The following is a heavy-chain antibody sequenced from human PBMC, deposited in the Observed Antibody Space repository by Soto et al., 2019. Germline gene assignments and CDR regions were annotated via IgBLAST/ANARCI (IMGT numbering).Heavy chain of an antibody. V-gene: IGHV3-23*01. CDR1: GFTFSSYA. CDR2: ISGSGGST. D-gene: IGHD6-13*01. Sequence: GGSLRLSCAASGFTFSSYAMSWVRQAPGKGLEWVSAISGSGGSTYYADSVKGRFAISRDNSKNTLYLQMNSLRAEDTAVYYCAKGRIAAAGTSYYGMDVWGQGTTVTVSS. J-gene: IGHJ6*02. CDR3: AKGRIAAAGTSYYGMDV.